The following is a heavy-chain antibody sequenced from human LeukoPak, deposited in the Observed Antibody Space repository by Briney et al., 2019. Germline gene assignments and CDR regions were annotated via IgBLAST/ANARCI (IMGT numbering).Heavy chain of an antibody. CDR1: GFTFSSYW. D-gene: IGHD5-12*01. CDR3: ARVVATTWWDYYYYMDV. V-gene: IGHV3-7*03. Sequence: GGSLRLSCAASGFTFSSYWMSWVRQAPGKGLEWVANIKQDGSEKYYVDSVKGRFTISRDNAKNSLYLQMNSLRAEDTALYYCARVVATTWWDYYYYMDVWGKGTTVTVSS. J-gene: IGHJ6*03. CDR2: IKQDGSEK.